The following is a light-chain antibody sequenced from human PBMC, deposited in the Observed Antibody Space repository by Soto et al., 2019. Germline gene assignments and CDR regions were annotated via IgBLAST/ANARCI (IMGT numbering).Light chain of an antibody. Sequence: DIQMAQSPSSLSASVGDRVTITCQASQDMTNYLNWYQQKPGKAPKLLIHDASNLETGVPSRFRGRGSGAHYTFPISSLQPEDIATYYCQHYDNLPLTFGGGTKVEIK. V-gene: IGKV1-33*01. CDR2: DAS. J-gene: IGKJ4*01. CDR3: QHYDNLPLT. CDR1: QDMTNY.